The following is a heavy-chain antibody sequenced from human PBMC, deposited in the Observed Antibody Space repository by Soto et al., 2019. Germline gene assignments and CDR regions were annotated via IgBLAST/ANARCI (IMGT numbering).Heavy chain of an antibody. CDR2: IIPIFGTA. J-gene: IGHJ6*02. CDR1: GGNFRSYG. V-gene: IGHV1-69*13. D-gene: IGHD2-15*01. CDR3: ARDRGYCSGGSCYGMDV. Sequence: SVKVSCKGSGGNFRSYGIRWGGQGPGKGFEWMGGIIPIFGTANYAQKFQGRVTITADESTSTAYMELSSLRSEDTAVYYCARDRGYCSGGSCYGMDVWGQGTTVTVSS.